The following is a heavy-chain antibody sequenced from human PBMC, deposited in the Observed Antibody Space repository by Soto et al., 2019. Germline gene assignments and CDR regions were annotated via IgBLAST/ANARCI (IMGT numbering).Heavy chain of an antibody. D-gene: IGHD1-26*01. CDR2: TYYRSRWFN. V-gene: IGHV6-1*01. J-gene: IGHJ3*02. CDR1: GDSVSSNSAT. Sequence: SQTLSLTCAISGDSVSSNSATWDWIRQSPSRGLEWLGRTYYRSRWFNDYAGSVKGRITINPDTSNNQFSLQLTSVTPEDTAVYYCARDPVNGSRSYAFDIWGQGTMVTVSS. CDR3: ARDPVNGSRSYAFDI.